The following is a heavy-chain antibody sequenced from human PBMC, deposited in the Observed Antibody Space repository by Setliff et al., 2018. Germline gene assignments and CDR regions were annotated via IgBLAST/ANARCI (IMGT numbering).Heavy chain of an antibody. J-gene: IGHJ4*02. CDR2: IYYNGST. V-gene: IGHV4-59*11. CDR3: AGRPQNTPMGPCDY. D-gene: IGHD5-18*01. CDR1: GSSISSHY. Sequence: PSETLSLTCTVSGSSISSHYWSWIRQPPGKGLEWIGYIYYNGSTNYNPSLKSRVTISVDTSKNQFSLKLSSVTAADTAVYYCAGRPQNTPMGPCDYWGQGTLVTVSS.